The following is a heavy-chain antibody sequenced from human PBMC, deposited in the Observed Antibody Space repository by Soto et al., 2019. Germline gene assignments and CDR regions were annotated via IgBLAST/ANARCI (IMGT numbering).Heavy chain of an antibody. CDR3: ARGRSLVTAIFFGSADQH. D-gene: IGHD2-21*02. CDR1: GYTFSNFA. V-gene: IGHV1-3*01. CDR2: INAGNWNT. J-gene: IGHJ1*01. Sequence: ASVKVSCKASGYTFSNFAMHWVRQAPGQRLEWMGWINAGNWNTKYSQKFQGRVTITRDTSTSTAYMELSSLRSEDTAVYYCARGRSLVTAIFFGSADQHWGQGTLVTVSS.